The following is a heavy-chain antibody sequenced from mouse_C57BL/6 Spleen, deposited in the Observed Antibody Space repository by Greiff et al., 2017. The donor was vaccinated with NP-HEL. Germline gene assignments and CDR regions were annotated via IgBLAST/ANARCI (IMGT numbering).Heavy chain of an antibody. V-gene: IGHV1-26*01. Sequence: EVQLQQSGPELVKPGASVKISCKASGYTFTDYYMNWVKQSHGKSLEWIGDINPNNGGTSYNQKFKGKATLTVDKSSSTAYMELRSLTSEDSAVYYCAREGAHYYGSSHDYWGQGTTLTVSS. J-gene: IGHJ2*01. D-gene: IGHD1-1*01. CDR2: INPNNGGT. CDR1: GYTFTDYY. CDR3: AREGAHYYGSSHDY.